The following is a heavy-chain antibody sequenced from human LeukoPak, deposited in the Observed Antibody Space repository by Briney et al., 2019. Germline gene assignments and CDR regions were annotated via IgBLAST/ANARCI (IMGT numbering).Heavy chain of an antibody. D-gene: IGHD2-15*01. J-gene: IGHJ3*02. CDR1: GFTVSTNS. CDR2: IKSKTDGGTT. Sequence: GGSLRLSCAASGFTVSTNSVNWVRQAPGKGLEWVGRIKSKTDGGTTDYAAPVKGRFTISRDDSKNTLYLQMNSLKTEDTAVYYCTTEGIVVVVADLDAFDIWGQGTMVTVSS. V-gene: IGHV3-15*07. CDR3: TTEGIVVVVADLDAFDI.